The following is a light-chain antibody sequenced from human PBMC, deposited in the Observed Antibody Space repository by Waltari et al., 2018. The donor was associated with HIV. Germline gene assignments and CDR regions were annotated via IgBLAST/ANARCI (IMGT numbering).Light chain of an antibody. Sequence: FMLTQPHSVSGSPGKTVIISCTRSSGSIDSNYVQWYQQRPGSAPIILIYEDTERPSGVPERFSASIDSSSNSASLTISGLKTEDDADYYCQSSDSIIAVFGGGTKLTVL. CDR3: QSSDSIIAV. J-gene: IGLJ3*02. CDR1: SGSIDSNY. CDR2: EDT. V-gene: IGLV6-57*03.